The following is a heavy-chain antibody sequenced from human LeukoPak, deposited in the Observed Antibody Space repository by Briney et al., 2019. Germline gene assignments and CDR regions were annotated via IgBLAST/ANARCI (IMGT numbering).Heavy chain of an antibody. CDR1: GGTFSSYA. CDR3: ARGGGILTGYYYFDY. J-gene: IGHJ4*02. Sequence: SVKVSCKASGGTFSSYAISWVRQAPGQGLEWMGGIIPIFGTANYAQKFQGTVTITADESTSTAYMELSSLRSEDTAVYYCARGGGILTGYYYFDYWGQGTLVTVSS. D-gene: IGHD3-9*01. V-gene: IGHV1-69*13. CDR2: IIPIFGTA.